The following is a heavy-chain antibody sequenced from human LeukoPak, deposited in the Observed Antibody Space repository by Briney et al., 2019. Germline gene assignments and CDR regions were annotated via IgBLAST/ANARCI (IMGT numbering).Heavy chain of an antibody. CDR3: ATLSGDYHSWGGY. D-gene: IGHD4-17*01. J-gene: IGHJ4*02. Sequence: ASVKVSCKASGYTFTYRYLHWVRQAPGQALEWMGWITPFNGNTNYAQKFQDRVTITRDRSMSTAYMELSSLRSEDTAVYYCATLSGDYHSWGGYWGQGTLVTVSS. CDR1: GYTFTYRY. V-gene: IGHV1-45*02. CDR2: ITPFNGNT.